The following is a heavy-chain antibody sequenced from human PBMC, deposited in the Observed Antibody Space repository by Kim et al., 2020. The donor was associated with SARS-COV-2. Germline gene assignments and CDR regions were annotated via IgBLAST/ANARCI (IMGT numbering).Heavy chain of an antibody. CDR3: ASVTAGDIAVAGGLYYYYGMDV. J-gene: IGHJ6*02. D-gene: IGHD6-19*01. Sequence: ASVKVSCKASGYTFTSYGISWVRQAPGQGLEWMGWISAYNGNTNYAQKLQGRVTMTTDTSTSTAYMELRSLRSDDTAVYYCASVTAGDIAVAGGLYYYYGMDVWGQGTTVTVSS. CDR1: GYTFTSYG. V-gene: IGHV1-18*01. CDR2: ISAYNGNT.